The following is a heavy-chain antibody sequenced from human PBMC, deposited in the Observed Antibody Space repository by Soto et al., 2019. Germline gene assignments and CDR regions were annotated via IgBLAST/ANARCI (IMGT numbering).Heavy chain of an antibody. CDR3: AREAAGGGYYYSVMDV. CDR1: GYTFIAYA. V-gene: IGHV1-3*01. D-gene: IGHD3-16*01. J-gene: IGHJ6*02. Sequence: ASVKVSCKASGYTFIAYAMYWVRQAPGQRLEWMGWINAANGNTKYSQKFQGRVTITRDTSASTAYMELSSLRSEDTAVYYCAREAAGGGYYYSVMDVCGQGTTVTVSS. CDR2: INAANGNT.